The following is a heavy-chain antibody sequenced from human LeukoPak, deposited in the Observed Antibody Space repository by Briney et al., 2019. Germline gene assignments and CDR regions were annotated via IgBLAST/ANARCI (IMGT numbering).Heavy chain of an antibody. V-gene: IGHV3-21*01. CDR3: ARSRYGSGSYLTDY. D-gene: IGHD3-10*01. CDR2: ISVSTSNI. Sequence: AGGSLRLSCAASGFTVSSNYMSWVRQAPGKGLEWVSSISVSTSNIYYADSVKGRFTISRDNAKNSLYLQINSLRAEDTALYYCARSRYGSGSYLTDYWGQGTLVTVSS. J-gene: IGHJ4*02. CDR1: GFTVSSNY.